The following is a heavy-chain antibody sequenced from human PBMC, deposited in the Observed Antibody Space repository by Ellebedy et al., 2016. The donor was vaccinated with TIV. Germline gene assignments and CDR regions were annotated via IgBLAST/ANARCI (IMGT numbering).Heavy chain of an antibody. CDR3: ARDFYERAAGTILFDP. D-gene: IGHD6-13*01. CDR2: ISHDGSQI. J-gene: IGHJ5*02. V-gene: IGHV3-30*04. CDR1: GFAFSRHT. Sequence: GESLKISXAASGFAFSRHTMHWVRQAPGEGLEWVVVISHDGSQIYYADDSLKGRFTISRDNAKNSLYLQMNSLRAEDTAVYYCARDFYERAAGTILFDPWGQGTLVTVSS.